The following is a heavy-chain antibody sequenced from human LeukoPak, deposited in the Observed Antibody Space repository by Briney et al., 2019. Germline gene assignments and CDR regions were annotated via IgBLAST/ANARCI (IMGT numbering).Heavy chain of an antibody. V-gene: IGHV3-23*01. CDR2: ISGSGGTT. J-gene: IGHJ1*01. CDR3: AKDERYTSSWSSYFHF. Sequence: GGSLRLSCATSGFSFSTYAMSWVRQAPGKGLEWVAGISGSGGTTHYADSVRGRFTISRDNSENTLYLQMNSLRAEDTAVYYCAKDERYTSSWSSYFHFRGQGTLVTVSS. D-gene: IGHD6-13*01. CDR1: GFSFSTYA.